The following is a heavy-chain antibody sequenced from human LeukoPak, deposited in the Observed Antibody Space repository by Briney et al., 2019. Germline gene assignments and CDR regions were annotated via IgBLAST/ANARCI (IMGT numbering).Heavy chain of an antibody. CDR3: ARGANGISTDY. V-gene: IGHV4-59*13. CDR2: IYYSGST. CDR1: GGSISSYY. D-gene: IGHD1-14*01. Sequence: SETLSLTCTVSGGSISSYYWSLIRQPPGKGLEWIGYIYYSGSTNYNPSLKSRVTISVDTSKNQFSLKLSSVTAADTAVYYCARGANGISTDYWGQGTLVTVSS. J-gene: IGHJ4*02.